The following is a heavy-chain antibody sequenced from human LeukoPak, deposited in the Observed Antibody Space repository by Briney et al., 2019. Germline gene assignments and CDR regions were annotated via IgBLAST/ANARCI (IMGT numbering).Heavy chain of an antibody. CDR2: ISGSGGST. CDR1: GFTFSSYG. D-gene: IGHD3-9*01. Sequence: GGTLRLSCAASGFTFSSYGMSWVRQAPGKGLEWVSAISGSGGSTYYADSVKGRFTISRDNSKNSLYLQMNSLRDEDTALYYRARGGVGIFLLVIIFPDYYYMDVWGRGTTVTVSS. CDR3: ARGGVGIFLLVIIFPDYYYMDV. V-gene: IGHV3-23*01. J-gene: IGHJ6*03.